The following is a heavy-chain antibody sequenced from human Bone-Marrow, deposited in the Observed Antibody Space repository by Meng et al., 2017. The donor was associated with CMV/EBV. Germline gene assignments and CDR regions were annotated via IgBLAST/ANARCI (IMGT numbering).Heavy chain of an antibody. D-gene: IGHD3-10*01. Sequence: STSGGDSYWSSLRPPPGKVLEWIGYIYYSGSTYYTPSLKSRFTISVDTSKNQFSLKLSSVTAADTAVYYCARDSYYGSGSPGLNWFDPWGQGTLVTVSS. CDR3: ARDSYYGSGSPGLNWFDP. CDR1: STSGGDSY. J-gene: IGHJ5*02. V-gene: IGHV4-30-4*08. CDR2: IYYSGST.